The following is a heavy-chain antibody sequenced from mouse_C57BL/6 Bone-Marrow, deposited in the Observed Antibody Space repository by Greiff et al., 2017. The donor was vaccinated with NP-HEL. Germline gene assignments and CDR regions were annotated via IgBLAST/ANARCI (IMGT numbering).Heavy chain of an antibody. Sequence: EVKLVESGPVLVKPGASVKMSCKASGYTFTDYYMNWVKQSHGKSLEWIGVINPYNGGTSYNQKFKGKATLTVDKSSSTAYMELNSLTSEDSAVYYCARESLGRHWYFDVWGTGTTVTVSS. D-gene: IGHD4-1*01. J-gene: IGHJ1*03. CDR3: ARESLGRHWYFDV. V-gene: IGHV1-19*01. CDR2: INPYNGGT. CDR1: GYTFTDYY.